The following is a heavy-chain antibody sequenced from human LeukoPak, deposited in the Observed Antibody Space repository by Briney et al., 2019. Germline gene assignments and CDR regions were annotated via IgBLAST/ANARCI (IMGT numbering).Heavy chain of an antibody. CDR3: AKGTKYSSSSGFDY. D-gene: IGHD6-6*01. CDR2: ISGSGGST. Sequence: AGGSLRLSCAVPEITVSNYGMSWVRQSPGKGLEWVSAISGSGGSTYYADSVKGRFTISRDNSKNTLYLQMNSLRAEDTAVYYCAKGTKYSSSSGFDYWGQGTLVTVSS. J-gene: IGHJ4*02. V-gene: IGHV3-23*01. CDR1: EITVSNYG.